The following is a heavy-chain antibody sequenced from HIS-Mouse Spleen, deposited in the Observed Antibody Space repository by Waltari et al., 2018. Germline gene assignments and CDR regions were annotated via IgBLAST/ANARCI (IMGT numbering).Heavy chain of an antibody. D-gene: IGHD6-13*01. Sequence: QLQLQESGPGLVKPSETLSLTCTVSGGSISSSSYYGGWIRQPPGKGLEWIGGIYYRGSTSDNPSLKSRVTISVDTSKNQFSLKLSSVTAADTAVYYCAREIPYSSSWYDWYFDLWGRGTLVTVSS. CDR1: GGSISSSSYY. V-gene: IGHV4-39*07. CDR3: AREIPYSSSWYDWYFDL. J-gene: IGHJ2*01. CDR2: IYYRGST.